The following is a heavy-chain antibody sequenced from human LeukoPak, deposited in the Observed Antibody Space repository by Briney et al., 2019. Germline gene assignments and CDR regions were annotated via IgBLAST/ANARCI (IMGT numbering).Heavy chain of an antibody. CDR2: MNPNSGNT. Sequence: ASVKVSCKASGYTFTSYDINWVRQATGQGLEWMGWMNPNSGNTGYAQKFQGRVTMTRNTSISTAYMELSSLRSEDTAVYYCARVTDDFWSGYYWGYYYYYMDVWGKETTVTVSS. CDR3: ARVTDDFWSGYYWGYYYYYMDV. V-gene: IGHV1-8*01. CDR1: GYTFTSYD. J-gene: IGHJ6*03. D-gene: IGHD3-3*01.